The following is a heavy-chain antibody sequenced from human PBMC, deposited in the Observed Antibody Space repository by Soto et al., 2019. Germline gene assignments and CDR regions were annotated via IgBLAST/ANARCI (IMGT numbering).Heavy chain of an antibody. CDR3: ARDGSTSWYSYDYQCMDV. CDR1: GFTFRTYW. J-gene: IGHJ6*02. D-gene: IGHD5-18*01. Sequence: EVQLVESGGGLVQPGGSLRLSCGASGFTFRTYWLSWVLQVPGKGLEWVANINQDGREKNYVDSVKGRFTISRDNAKNSLYLQVSRLRAEDTALYYCARDGSTSWYSYDYQCMDVWRQGTTVTVSS. CDR2: INQDGREK. V-gene: IGHV3-7*05.